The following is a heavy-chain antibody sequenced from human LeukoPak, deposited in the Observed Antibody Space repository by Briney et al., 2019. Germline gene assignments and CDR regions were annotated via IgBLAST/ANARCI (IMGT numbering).Heavy chain of an antibody. Sequence: GESLKISCKGSGYSFTSYWIGWVRQAPGQGLEWMGWINPNSGGTKYAQRFQGRVTMTRDTSISTAYMELSGLGSDDTAVYYCARNGHISAWSYYYYYVDVWGIGTTVTVSS. D-gene: IGHD6-19*01. CDR2: INPNSGGT. CDR1: GYSFTSYW. J-gene: IGHJ6*03. V-gene: IGHV1-2*02. CDR3: ARNGHISAWSYYYYYVDV.